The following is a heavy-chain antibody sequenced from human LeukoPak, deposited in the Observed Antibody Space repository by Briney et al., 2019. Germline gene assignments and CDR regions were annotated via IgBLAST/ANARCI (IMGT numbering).Heavy chain of an antibody. V-gene: IGHV4-39*01. J-gene: IGHJ4*02. CDR2: IYYSGST. Sequence: PSETLSLTCTVSGGSISSSSNYWGWIRQPPGKGLEWIGSIYYSGSTYYNPSLESRVTISVDTSKNQFSLRLSSVTAADTAVYYCVHDSSGYYFDYWGQGTLVTVSS. CDR3: VHDSSGYYFDY. D-gene: IGHD3-22*01. CDR1: GGSISSSSNY.